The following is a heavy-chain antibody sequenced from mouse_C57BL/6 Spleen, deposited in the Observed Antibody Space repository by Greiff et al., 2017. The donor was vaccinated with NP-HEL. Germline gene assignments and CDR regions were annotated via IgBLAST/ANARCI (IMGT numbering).Heavy chain of an antibody. CDR3: ARDGYYDAWFAY. V-gene: IGHV1-52*01. Sequence: QVQLQQPGAELVRPGSSVKLSCKASGYTFTSYWMHWVKQRPIQGLEWIGNIDPSDSETHYNQKFKDKATLTVDKSSSTAYIQLSSLTSEDSAVYYCARDGYYDAWFAYWGQGTLVTVSA. D-gene: IGHD2-3*01. J-gene: IGHJ3*01. CDR2: IDPSDSET. CDR1: GYTFTSYW.